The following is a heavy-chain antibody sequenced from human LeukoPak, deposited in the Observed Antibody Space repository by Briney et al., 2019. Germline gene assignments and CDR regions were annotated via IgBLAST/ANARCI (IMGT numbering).Heavy chain of an antibody. D-gene: IGHD6-13*01. CDR2: IYYSGST. V-gene: IGHV4-59*01. J-gene: IGHJ5*02. Sequence: SETLSLTCTVSGVSISSYYWSWIRQPPGKGLEWIGYIYYSGSTNYNPSLKSRVTISVDTSKNQFSLKLSSVTAADTAVYYCAREGDGTFDPWGQGTLVTVSS. CDR1: GVSISSYY. CDR3: AREGDGTFDP.